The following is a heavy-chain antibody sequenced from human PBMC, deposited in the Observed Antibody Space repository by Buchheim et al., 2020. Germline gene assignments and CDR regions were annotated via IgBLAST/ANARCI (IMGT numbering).Heavy chain of an antibody. CDR3: ARDRHYYDSSGYYKGDYYFDY. J-gene: IGHJ4*02. CDR1: GYTFTGYY. V-gene: IGHV1-2*04. Sequence: QVQLVQSGAEVKKPGASVKVSCKASGYTFTGYYMHWVRQAPGQGLEWMGWINPNSGGTNYAQKFQGWVTMTRDKSISTAYMELSRLRSDDTAVYYCARDRHYYDSSGYYKGDYYFDYWGQGTL. CDR2: INPNSGGT. D-gene: IGHD3-22*01.